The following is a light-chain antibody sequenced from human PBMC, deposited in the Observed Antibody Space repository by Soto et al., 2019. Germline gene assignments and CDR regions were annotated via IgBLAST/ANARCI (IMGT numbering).Light chain of an antibody. Sequence: QSALTQPASVSGSPGQSITISCTGTSSDVGGYNYVSWYQQHPCKAPKLMIYDVSNRPSGVSNRFSGTKSGNTDSLTISGLQAKDEAAYYCSSYTSSSTLVFGAGTKVTVL. J-gene: IGLJ2*01. CDR3: SSYTSSSTLV. V-gene: IGLV2-14*01. CDR2: DVS. CDR1: SSDVGGYNY.